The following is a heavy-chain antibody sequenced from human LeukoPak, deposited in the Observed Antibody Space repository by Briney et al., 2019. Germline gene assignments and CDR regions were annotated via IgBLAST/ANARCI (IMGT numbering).Heavy chain of an antibody. D-gene: IGHD3-10*01. J-gene: IGHJ4*02. CDR3: ATGLTVPHQYYYGSGSYYYDY. V-gene: IGHV4-34*01. CDR1: GGAFSGYY. Sequence: SETLSLTCAVYGGAFSGYYWSWIRQPPGKRLEWIGEINHSGSTNYNPSLKSRVTISVDTSNNQFSLDLSSVTAADTAVYYCATGLTVPHQYYYGSGSYYYDYWGQGTLVTVSS. CDR2: INHSGST.